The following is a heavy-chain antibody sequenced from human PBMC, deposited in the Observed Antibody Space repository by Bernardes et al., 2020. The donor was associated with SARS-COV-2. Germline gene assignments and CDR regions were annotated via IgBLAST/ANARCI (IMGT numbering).Heavy chain of an antibody. CDR2: IYYSGST. CDR1: GGSISSYY. J-gene: IGHJ4*02. D-gene: IGHD6-19*01. V-gene: IGHV4-59*01. CDR3: ARDVKFGDSSGFDY. Sequence: ETLSLTCTVSGGSISSYYWSWIRQPPGTGLEWIGYIYYSGSTNYNPSLKSRVTISVATSKNQFSLKLSSVTAADTAVYYCARDVKFGDSSGFDYWGQGTLVTVSS.